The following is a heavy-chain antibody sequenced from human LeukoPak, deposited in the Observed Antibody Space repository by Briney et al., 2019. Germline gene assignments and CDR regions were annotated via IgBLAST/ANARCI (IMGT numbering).Heavy chain of an antibody. CDR3: VQDDAFDI. J-gene: IGHJ3*02. Sequence: PGGSLRLSCAASGFTFSSYGMHWVRQAPGKGLEWVAVISYDGSNKYYADSVKGRFTISRDNSKNTLYLQMNSLRAEDTAVYYCVQDDAFDIWGQGTMVTVSS. CDR2: ISYDGSNK. CDR1: GFTFSSYG. V-gene: IGHV3-30*18.